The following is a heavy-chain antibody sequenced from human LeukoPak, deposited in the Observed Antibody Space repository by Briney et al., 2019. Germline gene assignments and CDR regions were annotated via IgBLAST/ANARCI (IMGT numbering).Heavy chain of an antibody. V-gene: IGHV3-11*04. CDR2: ISSSGSTI. J-gene: IGHJ4*02. D-gene: IGHD1-26*01. Sequence: GGSLRLSCAASGFTFSDYYMSWIRQAPGKGLEGVSYISSSGSTIYYADSVKGRFTISRDNAKNSLYLQMNSLRAEDTAVYYCASIVGAVEYYFDYWGQGTLVTVSS. CDR1: GFTFSDYY. CDR3: ASIVGAVEYYFDY.